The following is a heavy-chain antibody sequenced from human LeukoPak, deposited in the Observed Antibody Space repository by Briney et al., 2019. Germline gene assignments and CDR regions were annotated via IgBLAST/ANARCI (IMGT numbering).Heavy chain of an antibody. J-gene: IGHJ4*02. D-gene: IGHD3-3*01. CDR3: AKESPMQEWFFGYFDY. CDR2: LSGSDGST. Sequence: PGGSLRLSCAASGFTFSSYAMSWVRQAPEKGLDWVSSLSGSDGSTYYADSVKGRFTIPRDNSKSTLSLQMNNLRAEDTAVYYCAKESPMQEWFFGYFDYWGQGTLVTVSS. V-gene: IGHV3-23*01. CDR1: GFTFSSYA.